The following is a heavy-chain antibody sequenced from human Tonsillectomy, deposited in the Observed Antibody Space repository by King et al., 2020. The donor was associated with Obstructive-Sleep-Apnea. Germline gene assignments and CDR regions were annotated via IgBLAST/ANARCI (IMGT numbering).Heavy chain of an antibody. CDR1: GGSISSKYL. CDR2: IYPNGGP. V-gene: IGHV4-4*02. Sequence: VQLQESGPGLVKPSGTLSLTCAFSGGSISSKYLWGWGRQPPGKGPDWVWEIYPNGGPHYNPSLNSRGTISVDKAKNQFSLKLWSVTAADTAVYYCARVRCSGGSCYYYYGMDVWGQGTTVTVSS. CDR3: ARVRCSGGSCYYYYGMDV. D-gene: IGHD2-15*01. J-gene: IGHJ6*02.